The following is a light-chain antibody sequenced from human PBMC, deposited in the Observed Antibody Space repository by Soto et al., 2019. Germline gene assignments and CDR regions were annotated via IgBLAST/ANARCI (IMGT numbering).Light chain of an antibody. J-gene: IGKJ4*01. CDR2: DAS. Sequence: EIVLTQSPATLSLSPGERATLSCRASQSVSSYLAWYQQKPGQAPRLLIYDASNRATGIPARFSGSGSGTDFTLSNSSLEPEDFAVYYCQQRSNRPLTFGGETKVEIK. V-gene: IGKV3-11*01. CDR3: QQRSNRPLT. CDR1: QSVSSY.